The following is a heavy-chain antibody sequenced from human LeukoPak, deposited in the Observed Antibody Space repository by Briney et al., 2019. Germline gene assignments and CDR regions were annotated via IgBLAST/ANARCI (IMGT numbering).Heavy chain of an antibody. CDR2: ISGPGGNS. CDR3: AKDVGMTTARYYFDY. Sequence: GGSLRLSCAVSGFTFNKYTMGWVRQAPGKGLEWVSAISGPGGNSYYVDSVKGRFTISRDNSKNTMSLQMNSLTAEDTALYYCAKDVGMTTARYYFDYWGQGTLVTVSS. CDR1: GFTFNKYT. D-gene: IGHD1-1*01. J-gene: IGHJ4*02. V-gene: IGHV3-23*01.